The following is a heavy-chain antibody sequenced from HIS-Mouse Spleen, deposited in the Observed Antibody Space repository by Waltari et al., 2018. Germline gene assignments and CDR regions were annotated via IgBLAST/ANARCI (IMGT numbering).Heavy chain of an antibody. D-gene: IGHD6-19*01. J-gene: IGHJ4*02. CDR2: IDWDDDK. Sequence: QVTLRESGPALVKPTQTLTLTCTFSGFSLSTSGMCVSWIRQPPGKALEWLAPIDWDDDKYYRTSLKTRLTISKDTSKNQVVLTMTNMDPVDTATYYCARIAEGYSSGWYAFDYWGQGTLVTVSS. V-gene: IGHV2-70*01. CDR3: ARIAEGYSSGWYAFDY. CDR1: GFSLSTSGMC.